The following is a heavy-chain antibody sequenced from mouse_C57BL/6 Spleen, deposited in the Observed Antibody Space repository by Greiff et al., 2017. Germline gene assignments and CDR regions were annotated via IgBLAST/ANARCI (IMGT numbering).Heavy chain of an antibody. J-gene: IGHJ1*03. CDR3: ARRYSNYEYFDV. CDR2: ISNLAYSI. Sequence: EVQGVESGGGLVQPGGSLKLSCAASGFTFSDYGMAWVRQAPRKGPEWVAFISNLAYSIYYADTVTGRFTISRENAKNTLYLEMSSRRSEDTAMYYCARRYSNYEYFDVWGTGTTVTVSS. CDR1: GFTFSDYG. D-gene: IGHD2-5*01. V-gene: IGHV5-15*01.